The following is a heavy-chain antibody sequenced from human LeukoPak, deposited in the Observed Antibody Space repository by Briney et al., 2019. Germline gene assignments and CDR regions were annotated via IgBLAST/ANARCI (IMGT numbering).Heavy chain of an antibody. CDR1: GYSISSGYY. CDR3: ARTTEEGYTYGYFYYYYMDV. CDR2: IYYSGGT. J-gene: IGHJ6*03. Sequence: TSETLSLTCTVSGYSISSGYYWGWIRQPPGKGLEWIANIYYSGGTYYKPSLKSRVTISVDTSKNQFSLKVRSVTAADTAVYYCARTTEEGYTYGYFYYYYMDVWGKGTTVTISS. D-gene: IGHD5-18*01. V-gene: IGHV4-38-2*02.